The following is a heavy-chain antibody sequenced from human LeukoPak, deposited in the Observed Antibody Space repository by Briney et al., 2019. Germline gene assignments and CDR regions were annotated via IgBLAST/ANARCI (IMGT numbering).Heavy chain of an antibody. CDR3: AKAISNYYYYGMDV. CDR1: GFTFDDYA. J-gene: IGHJ6*02. Sequence: GGSLRLSCAASGFTFDDYAMSWVRQAPGKGLEWVSAISGSGGSTYYADSVKGRFTISRDNSKNTLYLQMNSLRAEDTAVYYCAKAISNYYYYGMDVWGQGTTVTVSS. V-gene: IGHV3-23*01. D-gene: IGHD3-3*01. CDR2: ISGSGGST.